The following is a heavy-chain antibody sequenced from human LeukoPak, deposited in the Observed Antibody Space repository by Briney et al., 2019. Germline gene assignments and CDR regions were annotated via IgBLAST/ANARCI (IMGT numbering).Heavy chain of an antibody. CDR2: IYSGGST. CDR1: GFTVSSNY. CDR3: ARGLNYYGSGSYSLYYFDY. V-gene: IGHV3-53*01. J-gene: IGHJ4*02. D-gene: IGHD3-10*01. Sequence: PGGSLRLSCAASGFTVSSNYMSWVRQAPGKRLEWVSVIYSGGSTYYADSVKGRFTISRDNSKNTLYLQMNSLRAEDTAVYYCARGLNYYGSGSYSLYYFDYWGQGTLVTVSS.